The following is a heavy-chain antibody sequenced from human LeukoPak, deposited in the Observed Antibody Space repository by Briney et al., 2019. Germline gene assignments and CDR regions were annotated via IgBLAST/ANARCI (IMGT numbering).Heavy chain of an antibody. CDR3: ARDVGSKNWFDP. J-gene: IGHJ5*02. CDR1: GFTFSSYD. V-gene: IGHV3-13*01. CDR2: IGAAGDT. Sequence: GGSLRLSCAASGFTFSSYDMHWVRQATGKGLEWVSAIGAAGDTYYADSVKGRFTIPRDNSKNTLYLQMNSLRAEDTAVYYCARDVGSKNWFDPWGQGTLVTVSS. D-gene: IGHD1-26*01.